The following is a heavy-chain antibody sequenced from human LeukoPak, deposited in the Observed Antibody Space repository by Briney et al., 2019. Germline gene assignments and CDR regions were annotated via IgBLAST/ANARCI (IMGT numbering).Heavy chain of an antibody. J-gene: IGHJ6*02. CDR1: GGSFSGYY. V-gene: IGHV4-34*01. CDR3: ASQPPIIFYGMDV. CDR2: INHSGST. Sequence: PSETLSLTCAVYGGSFSGYYWSWIRQPPGKGLEWIGEINHSGSTNYNPSLKSRVTISVDTSKNQFSLKLSSVTAADTAMYYCASQPPIIFYGMDVWGQGTTVTVSS. D-gene: IGHD1-14*01.